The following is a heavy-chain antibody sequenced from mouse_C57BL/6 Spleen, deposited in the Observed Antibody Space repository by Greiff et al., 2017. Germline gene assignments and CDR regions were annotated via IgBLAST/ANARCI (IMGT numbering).Heavy chain of an antibody. CDR3: ARERDWDYWYFDV. Sequence: VQLQQPGTELVKPGASVKLSCKASGYTFTSYWMHWVKQRPGQGLEWIGNINPSDGGTNYNEKFKSKATLTVDKSASTAYMQLSSLTSEDAAVYYCARERDWDYWYFDVWGTGTTVTVSS. CDR2: INPSDGGT. J-gene: IGHJ1*03. D-gene: IGHD4-1*01. V-gene: IGHV1-53*01. CDR1: GYTFTSYW.